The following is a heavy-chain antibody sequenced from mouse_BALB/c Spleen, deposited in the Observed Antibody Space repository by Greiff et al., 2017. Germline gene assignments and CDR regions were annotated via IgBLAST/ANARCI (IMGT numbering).Heavy chain of an antibody. CDR1: GYTFTDYN. D-gene: IGHD2-4*01. J-gene: IGHJ4*01. CDR2: IYPYNGGT. CDR3: ARTVYYDYHYYAMDY. V-gene: IGHV1S29*02. Sequence: EVQLQQSGPELVKPGASVKISCKASGYTFTDYNMHWVKQSHGKSLEWIGYIYPYNGGTGYNQKFKSKATLTVDNSSSTAYMELRSLTSEDSAVYYCARTVYYDYHYYAMDYWGQGTSVTVSS.